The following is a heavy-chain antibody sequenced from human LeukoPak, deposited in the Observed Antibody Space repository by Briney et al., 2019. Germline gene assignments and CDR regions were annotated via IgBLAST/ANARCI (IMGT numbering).Heavy chain of an antibody. Sequence: GASVKVSCKASGGTFSSYAISWVRQAPGQGLEWMGWISAYNGNTNYAQKFQGRVTMTTDTSTSTAYMELRSLRSDDTAVYYCAGGTWIQLWLPFDYWGQGTLVTVSS. D-gene: IGHD5-18*01. CDR3: AGGTWIQLWLPFDY. V-gene: IGHV1-18*01. CDR2: ISAYNGNT. J-gene: IGHJ4*02. CDR1: GGTFSSYA.